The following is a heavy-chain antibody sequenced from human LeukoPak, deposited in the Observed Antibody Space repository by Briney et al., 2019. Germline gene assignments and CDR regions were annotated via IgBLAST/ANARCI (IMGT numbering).Heavy chain of an antibody. Sequence: GGSLRLSCAASGFTVSNNYMSWVRQAPGKGLEWVSVIYSGDNTYYVESVKGRFTISRDNAKNSLYLQMNSLRAEDTAVYYCARDSRPPYYDFWSGYYRWWFDPWGQGTLVTVSS. J-gene: IGHJ5*02. D-gene: IGHD3-3*01. CDR1: GFTVSNNY. V-gene: IGHV3-66*01. CDR3: ARDSRPPYYDFWSGYYRWWFDP. CDR2: IYSGDNT.